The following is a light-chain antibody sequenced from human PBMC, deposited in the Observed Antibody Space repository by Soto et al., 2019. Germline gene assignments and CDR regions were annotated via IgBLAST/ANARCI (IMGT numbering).Light chain of an antibody. CDR2: DAS. CDR1: QSVSSY. J-gene: IGKJ5*01. CDR3: QQRSNWPPIT. V-gene: IGKV3-11*01. Sequence: EIVLTQSPATLSLSPGETATLSCRASQSVSSYLAWYQQKPGQAPRLLIYDASNRATGIPARFSGSGSGTDFTLAISSLEPEDFAVYYGQQRSNWPPITFGQETRLEIK.